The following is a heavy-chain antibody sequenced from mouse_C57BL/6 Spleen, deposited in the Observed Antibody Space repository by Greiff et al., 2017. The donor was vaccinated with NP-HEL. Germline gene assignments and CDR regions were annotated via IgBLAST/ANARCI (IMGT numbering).Heavy chain of an antibody. D-gene: IGHD1-1*01. Sequence: EVQLVESGEGLVKPGGSLKLSCAASGFTFSSYAMSWVRQTPEKRLEWVAYISSGGDYIYYADTVKGRFTISRDNARNTLYLQMSSLKSEDTAMYYCTRDQTTVVATPYAMDYWGQGTSVTVSS. CDR3: TRDQTTVVATPYAMDY. V-gene: IGHV5-9-1*02. CDR2: ISSGGDYI. CDR1: GFTFSSYA. J-gene: IGHJ4*01.